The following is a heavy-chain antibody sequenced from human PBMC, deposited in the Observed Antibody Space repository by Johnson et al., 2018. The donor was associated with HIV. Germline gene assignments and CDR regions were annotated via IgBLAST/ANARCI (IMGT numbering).Heavy chain of an antibody. D-gene: IGHD1-26*01. V-gene: IGHV3-30*04. CDR2: ISYDGSTE. Sequence: QMLLVESGGGLVKPGGSLRLSCAASGFTFSNYAVHWVRQAPGKGLEWVAVISYDGSTEYYADSVKGRFTISRDNSKNTLYLQMNSLRGEDTAVYYCARRLGVVGASGKGAFDFWGQGTMVTVSS. J-gene: IGHJ3*01. CDR1: GFTFSNYA. CDR3: ARRLGVVGASGKGAFDF.